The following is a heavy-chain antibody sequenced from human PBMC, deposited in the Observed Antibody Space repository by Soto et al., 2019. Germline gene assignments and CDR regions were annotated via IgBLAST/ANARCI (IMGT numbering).Heavy chain of an antibody. V-gene: IGHV5-51*01. Sequence: GESLKISCQCSGYTFSNFWIAWVRQLPGKGLEWIGIIYPGDNETMYSPSFHGKVTISADRSIGTAYPQWSSLEASDSAFYFCARSPRSSPYFDYWGQGALVTVSS. CDR1: GYTFSNFW. CDR2: IYPGDNET. CDR3: ARSPRSSPYFDY. J-gene: IGHJ4*02. D-gene: IGHD6-13*01.